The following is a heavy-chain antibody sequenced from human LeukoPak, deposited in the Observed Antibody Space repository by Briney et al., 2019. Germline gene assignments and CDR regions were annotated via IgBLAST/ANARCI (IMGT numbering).Heavy chain of an antibody. D-gene: IGHD3-10*01. V-gene: IGHV3-9*03. Sequence: PGRSLRLSCAASGFTFDDYAMHWVRQAPGKGLEWVSGISWNSGSIAYADSVKGRFAISRDNAKSSLFLQMDSLRAEVMALYYCAKSPTYGSGAYYFDYWGQGTLVTVSS. CDR1: GFTFDDYA. J-gene: IGHJ4*02. CDR2: ISWNSGSI. CDR3: AKSPTYGSGAYYFDY.